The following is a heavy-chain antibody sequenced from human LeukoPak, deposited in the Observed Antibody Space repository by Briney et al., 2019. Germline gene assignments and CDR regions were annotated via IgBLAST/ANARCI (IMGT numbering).Heavy chain of an antibody. CDR3: ARGTSSSGWSDY. V-gene: IGHV4-38-2*02. CDR2: IYHSGST. CDR1: GYSISSGYY. Sequence: SETLSLTCTVSGYSISSGYYWGWIRQPPGKGLEWIGSIYHSGSTYYNPSLKSRVTISVDTSKNQFSLKLSSVTAADTAVYYCARGTSSSGWSDYWGQGTLVTVSS. D-gene: IGHD6-19*01. J-gene: IGHJ4*02.